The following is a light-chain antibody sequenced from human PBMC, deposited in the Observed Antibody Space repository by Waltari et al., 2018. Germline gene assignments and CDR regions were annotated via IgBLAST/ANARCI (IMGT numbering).Light chain of an antibody. CDR3: QKYDFLPAT. CDR2: HAS. V-gene: IGKV3-20*01. CDR1: QGVGKY. J-gene: IGKJ1*01. Sequence: EIVLTQSPGTLSLSPGERATLSCRASQGVGKYLAWYQQRPGQAPRLRLYHASIRATGIPDRFSGSGFGTDFSLTISRREPEDFAVYYCQKYDFLPATFGQGTTVEIK.